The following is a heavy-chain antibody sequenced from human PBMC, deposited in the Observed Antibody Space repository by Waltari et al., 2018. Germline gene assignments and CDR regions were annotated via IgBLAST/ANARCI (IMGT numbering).Heavy chain of an antibody. V-gene: IGHV3-7*03. D-gene: IGHD3-22*01. J-gene: IGHJ4*02. CDR2: IKEDGSEK. CDR3: ARDDSTGYYYFDY. Sequence: DVQLVESGGGWVQPGGSLSLSCAASGFSIRGYWMSWVRQAPGKGLEWVANIKEDGSEKYYVESVKGRFTISRDNAKNSLYLQMNSLRAEDTAVYYCARDDSTGYYYFDYWGQGTLVTVSS. CDR1: GFSIRGYW.